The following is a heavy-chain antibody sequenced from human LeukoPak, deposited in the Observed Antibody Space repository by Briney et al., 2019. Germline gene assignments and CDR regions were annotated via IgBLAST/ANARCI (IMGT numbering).Heavy chain of an antibody. V-gene: IGHV3-66*01. CDR3: ARGYRYFQH. CDR2: IYSGGST. D-gene: IGHD1-26*01. J-gene: IGHJ1*01. CDR1: GFTFTNYA. Sequence: GGSLRLSCVASGFTFTNYAIHWVRQAPGKGLEWVSVIYSGGSTYYADSVKGRFTISRDNSKNTLYLQMNSLRAEDTAVYYCARGYRYFQHWGQGTLVTVSS.